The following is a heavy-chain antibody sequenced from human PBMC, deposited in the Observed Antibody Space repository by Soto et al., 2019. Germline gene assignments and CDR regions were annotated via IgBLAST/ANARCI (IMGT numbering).Heavy chain of an antibody. D-gene: IGHD5-18*01. V-gene: IGHV3-48*01. Sequence: GESLKIACAASGFTFSSYSMNWVRQAPGKGLEWVSYISSSSSTIYYADSVKGRFTISRDNAKNSLYLQMNSLRAEDTAVYYFARDSGHSYGPLDYWGQATLVTVSS. J-gene: IGHJ4*02. CDR2: ISSSSSTI. CDR3: ARDSGHSYGPLDY. CDR1: GFTFSSYS.